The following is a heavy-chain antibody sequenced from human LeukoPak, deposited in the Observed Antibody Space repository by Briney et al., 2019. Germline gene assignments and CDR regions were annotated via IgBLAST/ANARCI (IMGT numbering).Heavy chain of an antibody. CDR3: ASRGVRRDYYDSSGYIGDAFDI. D-gene: IGHD3-22*01. CDR1: GFTFSSYW. CDR2: INSDGSST. J-gene: IGHJ3*02. V-gene: IGHV3-74*01. Sequence: PGGSLRLSCAASGFTFSSYWMHWVRQAPGKGLVWVSRINSDGSSTSYADSEKGRFTISRDNAKNTLYLQMNSLRAEDTAVYYCASRGVRRDYYDSSGYIGDAFDIWGQGTMVTVSS.